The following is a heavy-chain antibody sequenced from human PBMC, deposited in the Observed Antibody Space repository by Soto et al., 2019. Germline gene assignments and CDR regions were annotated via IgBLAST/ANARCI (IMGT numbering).Heavy chain of an antibody. V-gene: IGHV4-34*01. CDR1: GGSFSGYY. Sequence: KPSETLSLTCAVYGGSFSGYYWSWIRQPPGKGLEWIGEINHSGSTNYNPSLKSRVTISVDTSKNQFSLKLSSVTAADTAVYYCARGLEQWLDLYFDYWGQGTLVTVS. J-gene: IGHJ4*02. CDR2: INHSGST. CDR3: ARGLEQWLDLYFDY. D-gene: IGHD6-19*01.